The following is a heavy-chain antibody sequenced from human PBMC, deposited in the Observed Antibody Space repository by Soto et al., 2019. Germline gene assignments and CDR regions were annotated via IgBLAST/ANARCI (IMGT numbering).Heavy chain of an antibody. CDR2: ISGSGVST. J-gene: IGHJ6*02. CDR3: AKLKRGDCYSECSV. Sequence: GGSLRLSCAASGFTFSSYAMSWVRQAPGKGLEWVSAISGSGVSTYYADSVKGRFTISRDNSQNTLYLQMNSLRAEDTAIYYCAKLKRGDCYSECSVWGQGTTVTVSS. CDR1: GFTFSSYA. D-gene: IGHD2-21*02. V-gene: IGHV3-23*01.